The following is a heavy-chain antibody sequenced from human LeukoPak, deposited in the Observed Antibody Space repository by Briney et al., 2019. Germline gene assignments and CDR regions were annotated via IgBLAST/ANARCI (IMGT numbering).Heavy chain of an antibody. CDR2: IDPSDSYT. CDR3: ARHGLHYYDILTADN. J-gene: IGHJ4*02. D-gene: IGHD3-9*01. V-gene: IGHV5-10-1*01. CDR1: GYSFTNYW. Sequence: PGESLKISCKGSGYSFTNYWISWVRQMPGKGLEWMGKIDPSDSYTNYSPSFQGHVTISGDKSISTAYLQWNSLKASDTAMYYCARHGLHYYDILTADNWGQGTLVTVSS.